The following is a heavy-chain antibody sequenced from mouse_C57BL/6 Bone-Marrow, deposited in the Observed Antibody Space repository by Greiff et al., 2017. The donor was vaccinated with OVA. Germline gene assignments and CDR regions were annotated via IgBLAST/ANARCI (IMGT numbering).Heavy chain of an antibody. D-gene: IGHD2-1*01. CDR1: GFTFSDYG. J-gene: IGHJ3*01. CDR3: ARDGNSLAY. CDR2: ISNLAYSI. V-gene: IGHV5-15*01. Sequence: EVHLVESGGGLVQPGGSLKLSCAASGFTFSDYGMAWVRQAPRKGPEWVAFISNLAYSIYYADTVTGRFTISRENAKNTLYLEMSSLRSEDTAMYYCARDGNSLAYWGQGTLVTVSA.